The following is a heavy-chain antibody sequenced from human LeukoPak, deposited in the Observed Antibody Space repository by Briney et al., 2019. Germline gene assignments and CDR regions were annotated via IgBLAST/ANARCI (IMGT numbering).Heavy chain of an antibody. J-gene: IGHJ4*02. Sequence: SETLSLTCTVSGGSISSYYWGWIRQPPGKGLEWVASISYSGNTYYNPSLESRLTVSVDASMNQFSLKLNSVTAADTAVYYCARSSTLFGDFDSWGQGTLITVSS. CDR2: ISYSGNT. CDR3: ARSSTLFGDFDS. V-gene: IGHV4-39*01. D-gene: IGHD3-16*01. CDR1: GGSISSYY.